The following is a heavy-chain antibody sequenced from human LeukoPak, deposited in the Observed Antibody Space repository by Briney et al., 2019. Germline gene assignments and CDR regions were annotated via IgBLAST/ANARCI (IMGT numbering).Heavy chain of an antibody. CDR1: GASISSYY. J-gene: IGHJ4*02. D-gene: IGHD3-10*01. CDR2: IYYSGST. Sequence: SETLSLTCTVSGASISSYYWSWIRQPPGKGLEWIGYIYYSGSTNYNPSLKSRVTISVDTSKNQFSLKLSSVTAADTAVYYCARSYYGSGSYYNFDYWGQGTLVTVSS. CDR3: ARSYYGSGSYYNFDY. V-gene: IGHV4-59*01.